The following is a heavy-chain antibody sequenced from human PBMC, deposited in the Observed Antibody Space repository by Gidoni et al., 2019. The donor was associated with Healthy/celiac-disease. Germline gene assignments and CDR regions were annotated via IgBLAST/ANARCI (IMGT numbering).Heavy chain of an antibody. V-gene: IGHV3-30-3*02. J-gene: IGHJ4*02. CDR2: ISYDGSNK. D-gene: IGHD3-10*01. Sequence: QAQLVESGGGVVQPGRSLRPSCAAAGFTFSSYARHWVRQAPGKGLEWVAVISYDGSNKYYADSVKGRFTISRDNAKNMLYLQMNSLRAEDTAVYDCARGRSITMVRGAITSLDYWGQGTLVTVSS. CDR3: ARGRSITMVRGAITSLDY. CDR1: GFTFSSYA.